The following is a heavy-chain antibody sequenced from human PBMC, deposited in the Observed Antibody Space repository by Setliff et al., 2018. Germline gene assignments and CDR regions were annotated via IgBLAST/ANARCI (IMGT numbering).Heavy chain of an antibody. D-gene: IGHD3-3*01. V-gene: IGHV4-61*09. Sequence: SETLSLTCTVSGDSISSRRNYWGWFRQPAGKELEWIGQIYTSWSTNYNPSLKSRVTISLDTSKNQFSLSLTSVTAEDTVVYYCARMSGFQYIDVWDKGTTVTVSS. CDR1: GDSISSRRNY. J-gene: IGHJ6*03. CDR3: ARMSGFQYIDV. CDR2: IYTSWST.